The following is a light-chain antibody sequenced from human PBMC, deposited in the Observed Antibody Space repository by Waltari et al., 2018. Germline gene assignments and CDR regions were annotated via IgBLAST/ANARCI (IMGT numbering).Light chain of an antibody. CDR2: LEDSGNY. CDR3: ETWDSNTRV. CDR1: IGHSPHH. J-gene: IGLJ3*02. Sequence: QPVLTQSSSTSASLGSSVKLTCTLDIGHSPHHIPGHQQQAGKAPRYLMKLEDSGNYNKGSGVPDRFSGSSSGADRYLAIFNLQSEDEADYYCETWDSNTRVFGGGTKLTVL. V-gene: IGLV4-60*03.